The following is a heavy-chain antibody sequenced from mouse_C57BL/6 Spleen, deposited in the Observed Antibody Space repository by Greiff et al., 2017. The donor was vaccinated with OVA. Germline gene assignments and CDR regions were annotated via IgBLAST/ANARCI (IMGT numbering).Heavy chain of an antibody. V-gene: IGHV5-16*01. J-gene: IGHJ2*01. CDR1: GFTFSDYY. D-gene: IGHD2-4*01. CDR3: ARDGSYYDYSYYFDY. Sequence: EVKLVESEGGLVQPGSSMKLSCTASGFTFSDYYMAWVRQVPEKGLEWVANINYDGSSTYYLASLKSRFIISRDNAKNILYLQMSSLMTEDTATYYCARDGSYYDYSYYFDYWGQGTTLTVSS. CDR2: INYDGSST.